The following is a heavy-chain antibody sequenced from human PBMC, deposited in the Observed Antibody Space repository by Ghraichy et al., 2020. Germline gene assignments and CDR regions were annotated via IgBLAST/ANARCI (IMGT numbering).Heavy chain of an antibody. CDR3: ARAPRRGCSGGSCYLLYGMDV. V-gene: IGHV4-38-2*01. Sequence: SETLSLTCAVSGYSISSGYYWGWIRQPPGKGLEWIGSIYHSGSTYYNPSLKSRVTISVDTSKNQFSLKLSSVTAADTAVYYCARAPRRGCSGGSCYLLYGMDVWGQGTTVTVSS. CDR2: IYHSGST. J-gene: IGHJ6*02. D-gene: IGHD2-15*01. CDR1: GYSISSGYY.